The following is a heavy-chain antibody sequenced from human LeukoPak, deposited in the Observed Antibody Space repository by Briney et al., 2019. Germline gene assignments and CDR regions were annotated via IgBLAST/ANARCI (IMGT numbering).Heavy chain of an antibody. V-gene: IGHV3-74*03. CDR1: GFTFSNSW. Sequence: QPGGSLRLSCVASGFTFSNSWMHWVRQTPGKGLLWVSRINTDGTNTKYADSVKGRFTISRDNAKNTLYLQMNTLRAEDTVVYYCARDQTQTGPTTVDYWGQGTLVTVSS. J-gene: IGHJ4*02. D-gene: IGHD1-14*01. CDR3: ARDQTQTGPTTVDY. CDR2: INTDGTNT.